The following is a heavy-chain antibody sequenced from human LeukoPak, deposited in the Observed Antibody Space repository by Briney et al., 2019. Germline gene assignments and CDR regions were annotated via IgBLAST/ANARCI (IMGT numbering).Heavy chain of an antibody. CDR2: INPNSGGT. Sequence: ASVKVSCKASGYTFTGYYMHWVRQAPGQGLEWMGWINPNSGGTNYAQKFQGWVTMTRDTSISTAYMELSRLRSDDTAVYYCARDGGPGIAAAAPNWFDPWGQGTLVTVSS. J-gene: IGHJ5*02. CDR3: ARDGGPGIAAAAPNWFDP. CDR1: GYTFTGYY. D-gene: IGHD6-13*01. V-gene: IGHV1-2*04.